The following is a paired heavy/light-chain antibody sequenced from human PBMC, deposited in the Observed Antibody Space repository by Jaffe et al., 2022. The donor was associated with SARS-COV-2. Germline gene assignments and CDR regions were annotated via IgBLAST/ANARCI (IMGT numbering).Heavy chain of an antibody. CDR2: IYYSGST. J-gene: IGHJ3*01. CDR3: ARASGRVEDADVFDL. Sequence: QLRESGPGLVKPSETLSLTCTVSYVSIRSSNDYWGWIRQFPGQGLEWIGYIYYSGSTFYNPSLKSRVTISVDTSKNQFSLKLSSVTAADTALYYCARASGRVEDADVFDLWGQGTKVIVSS. D-gene: IGHD1-26*01. CDR1: YVSIRSSNDY. V-gene: IGHV4-39*02.
Light chain of an antibody. CDR1: QGISTY. CDR3: QQLNSHLLT. V-gene: IGKV1-9*01. J-gene: IGKJ4*01. CDR2: AAS. Sequence: DIQLTQSPSFLSASVGDRVTITCRASQGISTYLAWYQQKPGKAPKLLIYAASTLQGGVPSRFSGSGSGTEFTLTISSLQPEDFATYYCQQLNSHLLTFGGGTKVDVK.